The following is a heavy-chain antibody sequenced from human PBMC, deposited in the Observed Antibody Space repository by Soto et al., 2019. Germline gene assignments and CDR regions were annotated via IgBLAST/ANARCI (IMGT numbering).Heavy chain of an antibody. V-gene: IGHV4-61*01. J-gene: IGHJ4*02. CDR3: ARASDPTSSWPSLDY. D-gene: IGHD6-13*01. CDR2: IYYSGST. CDR1: VDSFSSGSYF. Sequence: SQTLSLTCIVSVDSFSSGSYFWYWILQPPGKGLEWIGYIYYSGSTSYNPSLKSRVTISVDTSKNQFSLRLRSVTAADTAVYYCARASDPTSSWPSLDYWGQGALVTVSS.